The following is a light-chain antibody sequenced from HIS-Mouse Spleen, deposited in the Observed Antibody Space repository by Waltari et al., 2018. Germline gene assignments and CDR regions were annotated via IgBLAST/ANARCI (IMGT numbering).Light chain of an antibody. J-gene: IGLJ1*01. CDR2: RNN. Sequence: QSVLTQPPSASGTPGQRVPLPCSGSSPNIGSNYVYWYHQPPGTAPKLLIYRNNQRPSGVPDRFSGSKSGTSASLAISGLRSEDEADYYCAAWDDSLSGYVFGTGTKVTVL. V-gene: IGLV1-47*01. CDR3: AAWDDSLSGYV. CDR1: SPNIGSNY.